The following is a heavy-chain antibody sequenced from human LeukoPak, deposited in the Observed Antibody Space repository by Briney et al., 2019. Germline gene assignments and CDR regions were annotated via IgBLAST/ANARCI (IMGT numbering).Heavy chain of an antibody. CDR1: GYTFTSYY. CDR2: INPSGGST. CDR3: ARDLGSGQTGTIPGGFDS. D-gene: IGHD1-7*01. Sequence: ASVKVSCKASGYTFTSYYMHWVRQAPGQGLEWMGIINPSGGSTSYAQKFQGRVTMTRDTSTSTVYMELSSLRSEDTAVYYCARDLGSGQTGTIPGGFDSWGQGTLVTVAS. J-gene: IGHJ4*02. V-gene: IGHV1-46*01.